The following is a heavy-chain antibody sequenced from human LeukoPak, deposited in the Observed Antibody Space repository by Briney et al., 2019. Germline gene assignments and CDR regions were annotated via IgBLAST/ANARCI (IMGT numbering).Heavy chain of an antibody. CDR1: GFTFSSYG. Sequence: NPGRSLRLSCAASGFTFSSYGMHWVRQAPGKGLEWVAVISYDGSNKYYADSVKGRFTISRDNSKNTLYLQMNSLRAEDTAVYYCAREKYSSSWPIYFDYWGQGTLVTVSS. V-gene: IGHV3-30*03. CDR3: AREKYSSSWPIYFDY. J-gene: IGHJ4*02. D-gene: IGHD6-13*01. CDR2: ISYDGSNK.